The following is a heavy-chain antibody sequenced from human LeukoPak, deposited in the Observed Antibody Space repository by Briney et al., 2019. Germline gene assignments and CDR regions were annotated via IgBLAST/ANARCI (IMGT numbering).Heavy chain of an antibody. CDR2: INPDGNKK. D-gene: IGHD5-18*01. Sequence: GGSLRLSCAVSGLTSSSSWMDWVRQARGKGLEWVASINPDGNKKYSAESVKGRFTISRDNAENSLYLQMNSLRVEDTAFYYCARDLAYSRLDYWGQGMLVTVSS. CDR3: ARDLAYSRLDY. V-gene: IGHV3-7*01. J-gene: IGHJ4*02. CDR1: GLTSSSSW.